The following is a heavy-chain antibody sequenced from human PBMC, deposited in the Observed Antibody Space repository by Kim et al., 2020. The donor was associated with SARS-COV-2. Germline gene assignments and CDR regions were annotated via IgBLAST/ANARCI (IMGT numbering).Heavy chain of an antibody. Sequence: SVKVSCKASGGTFSSYAISWVRQAPGQGLEWMGGIIPIFGTANYAQKFQGRVTITADESTSTAYMELSSLRSEDTAVYYCARGYCSSTSCYHYGMDVWGQGTTVTVSS. J-gene: IGHJ6*02. CDR2: IIPIFGTA. D-gene: IGHD2-2*01. CDR1: GGTFSSYA. CDR3: ARGYCSSTSCYHYGMDV. V-gene: IGHV1-69*13.